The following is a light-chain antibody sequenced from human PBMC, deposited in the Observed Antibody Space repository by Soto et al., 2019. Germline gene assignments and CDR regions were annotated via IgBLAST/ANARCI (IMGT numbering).Light chain of an antibody. CDR2: EVS. CDR3: SSYTSSRTWV. J-gene: IGLJ3*02. V-gene: IGLV2-14*01. Sequence: QSVLTQPASVSGSPGQSITISCTGTSSDVGGLNHVSWYQQHPGKAPKLMIYEVSNRPSGVSIRFSGSKSGNTASLTISGLQAEDEADYYCSSYTSSRTWVFGGGTKLTVL. CDR1: SSDVGGLNH.